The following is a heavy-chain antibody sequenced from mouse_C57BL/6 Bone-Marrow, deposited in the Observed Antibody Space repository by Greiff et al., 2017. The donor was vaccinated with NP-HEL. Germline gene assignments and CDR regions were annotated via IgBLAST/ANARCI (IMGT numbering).Heavy chain of an antibody. CDR3: ARCARSYAMDY. CDR2: INPSSGYP. Sequence: QVQLQQSGAELARPGASVKMSCKASGYTFTSYTMHWVKQRPGQGLEWIGYINPSSGYPKYNQKFKDKATLTADKSSSTVYMQLSSLTSEDSAVYYCARCARSYAMDYWGQGTSVTVSS. CDR1: GYTFTSYT. J-gene: IGHJ4*01. V-gene: IGHV1-4*01.